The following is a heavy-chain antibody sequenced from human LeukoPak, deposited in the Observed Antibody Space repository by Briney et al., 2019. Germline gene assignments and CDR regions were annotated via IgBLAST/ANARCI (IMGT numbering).Heavy chain of an antibody. Sequence: SETLSLTCTVSGGSISSSSYYWGWIRQPPGKGLEWIGSIYYSGSTYYNPSLKSRVTISVDTSKNQFSLKLSSVTAADTAVYYCARAYYDYIWGSYPGWFDPWGQGSLVTVSS. CDR3: ARAYYDYIWGSYPGWFDP. CDR2: IYYSGST. D-gene: IGHD3-16*02. V-gene: IGHV4-39*01. CDR1: GGSISSSSYY. J-gene: IGHJ5*02.